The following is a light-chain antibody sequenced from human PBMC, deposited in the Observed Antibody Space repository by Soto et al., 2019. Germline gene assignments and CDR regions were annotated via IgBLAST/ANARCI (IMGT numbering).Light chain of an antibody. J-gene: IGKJ1*01. CDR2: GAS. V-gene: IGKV3-15*01. Sequence: ELVVTKSPATLSLSPGRWAALSCRASQTIDNTLAWYQQRPGQAPRLLMYGASTRADGIPARFTGSGSGAEFTLTISSLQSEDLAVYYCQQYHIWPPWTAGQGSKVAIK. CDR1: QTIDNT. CDR3: QQYHIWPPWT.